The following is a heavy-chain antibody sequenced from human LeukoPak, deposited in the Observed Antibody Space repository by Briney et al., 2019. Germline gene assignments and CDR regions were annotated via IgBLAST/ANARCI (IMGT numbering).Heavy chain of an antibody. CDR1: GYSFTNYW. CDR3: ARAASYSSLRYNWFDP. J-gene: IGHJ5*02. Sequence: GESLKISCKGSGYSFTNYWIGWVRQMPGKGLEWMGIIYPGDSDTRYSPSFQGQVTISADKSISTAYLQWSSLEASDTAMYYCARAASYSSLRYNWFDPWGQGTLVTVSS. V-gene: IGHV5-51*01. CDR2: IYPGDSDT. D-gene: IGHD1-26*01.